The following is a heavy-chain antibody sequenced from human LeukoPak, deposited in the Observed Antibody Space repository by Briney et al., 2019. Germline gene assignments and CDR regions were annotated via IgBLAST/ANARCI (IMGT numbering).Heavy chain of an antibody. J-gene: IGHJ4*02. CDR2: IYSSGST. Sequence: GGSLRLSCAASGFTVSSNYMSWVRHAPGKGLEWVSVIYSSGSTYYADSVKGRFTISRDNSKNTLYLQMNSLRAEDTAVYYCARESYCSNGVCYRTYYFDYWGQGTLVSVSS. V-gene: IGHV3-66*01. D-gene: IGHD2-8*01. CDR3: ARESYCSNGVCYRTYYFDY. CDR1: GFTVSSNY.